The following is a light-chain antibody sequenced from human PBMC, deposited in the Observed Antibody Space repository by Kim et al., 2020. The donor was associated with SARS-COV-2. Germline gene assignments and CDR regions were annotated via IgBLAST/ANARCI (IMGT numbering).Light chain of an antibody. Sequence: ASVGDRVTLTCQASQDISFYLNWYQQRPGKAPKLLIFDASKLEPGVPSRFSGSGSGTDFNLIINSLQPEDFATYFCQQFESLPLIFGGGTKVDIK. V-gene: IGKV1-33*01. CDR3: QQFESLPLI. J-gene: IGKJ4*01. CDR2: DAS. CDR1: QDISFY.